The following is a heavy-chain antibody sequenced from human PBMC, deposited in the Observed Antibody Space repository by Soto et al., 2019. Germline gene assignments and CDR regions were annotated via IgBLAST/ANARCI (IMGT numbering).Heavy chain of an antibody. Sequence: SETLSLTCTVSGGSISSYYWSWIRQPAGKGLEWIGRIYTSGSTNYNPSLKSRVTMSVDTSKNQFSLKLSSVTAADTAVYYCARHLYDFWSGYPLPYYFDYWGQGTQVTVSS. CDR3: ARHLYDFWSGYPLPYYFDY. CDR2: IYTSGST. J-gene: IGHJ4*02. D-gene: IGHD3-3*01. CDR1: GGSISSYY. V-gene: IGHV4-4*07.